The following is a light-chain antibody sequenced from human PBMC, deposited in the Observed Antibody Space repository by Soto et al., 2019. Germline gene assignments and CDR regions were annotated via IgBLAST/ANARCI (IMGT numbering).Light chain of an antibody. V-gene: IGLV1-47*01. J-gene: IGLJ2*01. CDR1: SSNIGSNY. CDR3: AAWDDSLSVVV. Sequence: QSVPTQPPSASGTPGQRVTISCSGSSSNIGSNYVYWYQQLPGTAPKLLIYRNNQRPSGVPDRFSGSKSGTSASLAISGLRSEDEADYYCAAWDDSLSVVVFGGGTQVTVL. CDR2: RNN.